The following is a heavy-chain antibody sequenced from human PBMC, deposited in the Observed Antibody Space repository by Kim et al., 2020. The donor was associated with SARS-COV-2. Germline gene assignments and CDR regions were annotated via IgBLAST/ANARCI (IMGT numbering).Heavy chain of an antibody. V-gene: IGHV4-34*01. CDR3: ASRGGSPYDSSGVY. CDR2: INHSVST. J-gene: IGHJ4*02. D-gene: IGHD3-22*01. CDR1: GGSFSGYY. Sequence: SETLSLTCAVYGGSFSGYYWSWIRQPPGKGLEWIGEINHSVSTNYNPSLKSRVTISVDTSKNQFSLKLSSVTAADTAVYYCASRGGSPYDSSGVYWGQGTLVTVSS.